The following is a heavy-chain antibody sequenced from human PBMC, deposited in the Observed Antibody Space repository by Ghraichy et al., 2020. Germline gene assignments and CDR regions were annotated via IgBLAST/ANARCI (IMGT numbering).Heavy chain of an antibody. Sequence: ASVKVSCKASGYSFNSYGISWVRQAPGQGLEWMAWISPFNGNTNYAENLQGRVTVTTDTSTNTAYMELRSLRSDDTAVYYCARAKIPIAVSGTFDCWGQGTLVTVSS. CDR3: ARAKIPIAVSGTFDC. V-gene: IGHV1-18*01. CDR1: GYSFNSYG. J-gene: IGHJ4*02. CDR2: ISPFNGNT. D-gene: IGHD6-19*01.